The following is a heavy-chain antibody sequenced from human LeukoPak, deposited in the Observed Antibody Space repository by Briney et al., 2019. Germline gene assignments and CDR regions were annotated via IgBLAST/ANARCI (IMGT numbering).Heavy chain of an antibody. Sequence: GGSLRLSCAASGFTFSSYAMSWVRQAPGEGLQWVSGIPAVGTYPYYADSVKGRLPISRDSSRNTVYLQMNSLRVEDTAIYYCARDREDRGRPASNGHYFDYWGQGTLDPVPS. J-gene: IGHJ4*02. CDR2: IPAVGTYP. CDR3: ARDREDRGRPASNGHYFDY. D-gene: IGHD6-19*01. CDR1: GFTFSSYA. V-gene: IGHV3-23*01.